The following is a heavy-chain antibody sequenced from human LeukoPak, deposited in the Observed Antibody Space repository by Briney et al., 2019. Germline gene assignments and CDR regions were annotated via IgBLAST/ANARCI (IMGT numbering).Heavy chain of an antibody. CDR3: ANPVVRGVIITHLDY. V-gene: IGHV3-23*01. Sequence: GSLRLSCAASGFTFSSYAMSWVRQAPGKGLEWVSAISGSSGSTYYADSVKGRLTISRDNSKNTLYLQMNSLRAEDTAVYYCANPVVRGVIITHLDYWGQGTLVTVSS. D-gene: IGHD3-10*01. J-gene: IGHJ4*02. CDR2: ISGSSGST. CDR1: GFTFSSYA.